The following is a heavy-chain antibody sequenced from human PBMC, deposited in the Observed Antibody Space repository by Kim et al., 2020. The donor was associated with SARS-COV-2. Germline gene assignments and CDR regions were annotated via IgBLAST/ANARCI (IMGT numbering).Heavy chain of an antibody. CDR1: GGSISSSSYY. CDR2: IYYTGST. Sequence: SETLSLTCTVSGGSISSSSYYWGWIRQPPGKGLEWIGNIYYTGSTYYNPSLKSRVTISVDTSKNQFSLKLSSVTAADTAVYYCATGGYCTNGVCLNWFDP. CDR3: ATGGYCTNGVCLNWFDP. V-gene: IGHV4-39*02. J-gene: IGHJ5*02. D-gene: IGHD2-8*01.